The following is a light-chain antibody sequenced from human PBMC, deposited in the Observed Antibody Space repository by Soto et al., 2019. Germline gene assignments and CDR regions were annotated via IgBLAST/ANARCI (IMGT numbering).Light chain of an antibody. Sequence: DIQLTQSPASLSASVGDRVTITCRASDNIGSNLNWYQHQTGTAPKLLIHAASDRATGVPARFSGSGSGTEFSLTISSLQSEDFGTYYCQQYKDWPPLTFGGGTRVDIK. J-gene: IGKJ4*01. V-gene: IGKV1-39*01. CDR1: DNIGSN. CDR3: QQYKDWPPLT. CDR2: AAS.